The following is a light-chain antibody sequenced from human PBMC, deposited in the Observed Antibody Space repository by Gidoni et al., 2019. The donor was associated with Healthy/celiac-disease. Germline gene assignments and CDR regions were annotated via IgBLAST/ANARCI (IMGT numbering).Light chain of an antibody. J-gene: IGKJ2*01. CDR2: GAS. CDR3: QQYGSSPPNT. CDR1: QRVSSSY. V-gene: IGKV3-20*01. Sequence: EIVLTQSPGTLSLSPGERATLSCRASQRVSSSYLAWYQQKPGQAPRLLIYGASSRATDIPDRFSGSGSGTDFTLTISRLEAEDFAVYYCQQYGSSPPNTFGQGTKLEIK.